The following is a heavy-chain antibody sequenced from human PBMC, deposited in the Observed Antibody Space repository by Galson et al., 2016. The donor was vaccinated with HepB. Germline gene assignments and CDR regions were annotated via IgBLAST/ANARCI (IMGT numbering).Heavy chain of an antibody. CDR3: ARLVAADASVEASDV. CDR2: IHTRTGSP. V-gene: IGHV7-4-1*02. Sequence: SVKVSCKASGYTFSSYAINWVRQAPGQGLEWMGWIHTRTGSPSYAQGSTGRYVFSLDTSVSTAYLEISGLKAEDTGVYYCARLVAADASVEASDVWGQGTLVTVSS. J-gene: IGHJ3*01. CDR1: GYTFSSYA. D-gene: IGHD6-13*01.